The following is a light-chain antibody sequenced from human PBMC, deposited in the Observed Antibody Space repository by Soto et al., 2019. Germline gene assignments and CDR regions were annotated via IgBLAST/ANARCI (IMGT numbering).Light chain of an antibody. V-gene: IGLV2-14*03. J-gene: IGLJ3*02. Sequence: QSALTQPASVSGSPGQSITISCTGTSSDVGGYNYVSWYQHHPGKAPKLLIYANNQRPSGVPDRFSVSKSGTSASLAIGGLQSEDEADYYCAAWDDSLKGWVFGGGTKLTVL. CDR1: SSDVGGYNY. CDR3: AAWDDSLKGWV. CDR2: ANN.